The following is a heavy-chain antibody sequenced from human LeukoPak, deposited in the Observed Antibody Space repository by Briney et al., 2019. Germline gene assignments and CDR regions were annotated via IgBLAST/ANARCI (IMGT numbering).Heavy chain of an antibody. J-gene: IGHJ4*02. CDR1: GFTFGDCG. D-gene: IGHD3-3*01. V-gene: IGHV3-49*04. Sequence: PGGSLRLSCTTSGFTFGDCGLSWVRQAPGKGLEWVSFIRSKAYGGTTEYAASVKGRFTISRDDSKSIAYLQMDSLRTEDTAMYYCTRGSIWSGHWYFDYWGQGTQVTVSS. CDR3: TRGSIWSGHWYFDY. CDR2: IRSKAYGGTT.